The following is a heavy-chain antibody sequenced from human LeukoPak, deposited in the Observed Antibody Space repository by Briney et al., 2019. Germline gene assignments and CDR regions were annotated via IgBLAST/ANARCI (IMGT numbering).Heavy chain of an antibody. CDR1: GYSISSGYY. J-gene: IGHJ4*02. CDR3: ARGEWGSDY. V-gene: IGHV4-38-2*02. Sequence: SETLSLTCTVSGYSISSGYYWGWFRQPPGKGLEWIASISHSGSTYYSPSLKSRLTILVDTSKNHFSLKLSSVTAADTAVYYCARGEWGSDYWGQGTLVTVSS. D-gene: IGHD3-16*01. CDR2: ISHSGST.